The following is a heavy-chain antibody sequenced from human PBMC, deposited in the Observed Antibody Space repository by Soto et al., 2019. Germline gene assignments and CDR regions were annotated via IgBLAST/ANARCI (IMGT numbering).Heavy chain of an antibody. V-gene: IGHV3-30*18. CDR3: AKDPVLRGVIMGGMDV. J-gene: IGHJ6*02. D-gene: IGHD3-10*01. CDR1: GFPFSSYG. CDR2: ISYDGSNK. Sequence: GGSLRLSCAASGFPFSSYGMHWVRQAPGKGLGWVAVISYDGSNKYYADSVKGRFTISRDNSKNTLYLQMNSLRAEDTAVYYCAKDPVLRGVIMGGMDVWGQGTTVTVSS.